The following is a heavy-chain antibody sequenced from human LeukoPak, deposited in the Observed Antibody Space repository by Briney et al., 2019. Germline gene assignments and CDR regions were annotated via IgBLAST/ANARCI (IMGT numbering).Heavy chain of an antibody. CDR3: ATAVRGYSGYDPLDY. J-gene: IGHJ4*02. CDR1: GYTLTELS. V-gene: IGHV1-24*01. Sequence: ASVKVSCKVSGYTLTELSMHWVRQASGKGLEWMGGFDPEDGETIYAQKFQGRVTMTEDTSTDTAYMELSSLRSEDTAVYYCATAVRGYSGYDPLDYWGQGTLVTVSS. CDR2: FDPEDGET. D-gene: IGHD5-12*01.